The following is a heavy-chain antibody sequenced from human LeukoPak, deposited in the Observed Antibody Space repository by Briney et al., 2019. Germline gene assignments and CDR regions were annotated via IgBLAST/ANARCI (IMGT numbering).Heavy chain of an antibody. J-gene: IGHJ4*02. CDR2: IWSDGSRK. V-gene: IGHV3-33*01. D-gene: IGHD5-24*01. CDR3: ARETLDGYNFIGF. CDR1: GFTFSSYV. Sequence: PGGSLRLSCAASGFTFSSYVIHWVRQAPGKGLEWVAVIWSDGSRKNQADSVKGRFTISRDNSKNTLYLQMDSLRTDDTAVYYCARETLDGYNFIGFWGQGILVTVSS.